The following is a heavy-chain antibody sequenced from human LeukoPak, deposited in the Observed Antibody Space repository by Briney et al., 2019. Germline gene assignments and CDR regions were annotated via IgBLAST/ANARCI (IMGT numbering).Heavy chain of an antibody. V-gene: IGHV4-59*01. CDR1: GGSISSYY. Sequence: PSETLSLTCTVSGGSISSYYWSWIRQPPGKGLEWIGYIYYSGSTNYNPSLKSRVTISVDTSKNQFSLKLSSVTAADTAVYYCARVSSSWYKGWFDPWGQGTLVTASS. CDR2: IYYSGST. J-gene: IGHJ5*02. CDR3: ARVSSSWYKGWFDP. D-gene: IGHD6-13*01.